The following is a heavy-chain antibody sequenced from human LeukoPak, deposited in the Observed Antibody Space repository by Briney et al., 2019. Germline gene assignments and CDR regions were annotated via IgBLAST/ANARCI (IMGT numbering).Heavy chain of an antibody. V-gene: IGHV4-4*07. CDR3: ARDHRVIFPSAFGSSLQQWLDYYYYYGMDV. J-gene: IGHJ6*02. Sequence: SQTLSLTCTVSGGSTSSYYWSWIRQPAGKGLEWIGRIYTSGSTNYNPSLKSRVTMSVDTSKNQFSLKLSSVTAADTAVYYCARDHRVIFPSAFGSSLQQWLDYYYYYGMDVWGQGTTVTVSS. CDR2: IYTSGST. CDR1: GGSTSSYY. D-gene: IGHD6-19*01.